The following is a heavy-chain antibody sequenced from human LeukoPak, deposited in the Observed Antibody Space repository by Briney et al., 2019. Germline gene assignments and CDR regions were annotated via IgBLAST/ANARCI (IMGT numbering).Heavy chain of an antibody. Sequence: SETLSLTCTVSGGSISSSSYYWGWIRQPPGKGLEWIGSIYYSGSTYYNPSLKSRVTISVDTSKNQFSLKLSSVTAADTAVYYCARGRVTMVRGVLNDYWGQGTLVTVSS. CDR3: ARGRVTMVRGVLNDY. J-gene: IGHJ4*02. CDR1: GGSISSSSYY. V-gene: IGHV4-39*01. D-gene: IGHD3-10*01. CDR2: IYYSGST.